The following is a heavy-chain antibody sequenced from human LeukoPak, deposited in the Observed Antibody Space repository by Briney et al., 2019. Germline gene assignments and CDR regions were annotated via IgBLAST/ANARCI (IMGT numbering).Heavy chain of an antibody. V-gene: IGHV4-61*01. J-gene: IGHJ3*02. Sequence: SETLSLTCTVSGGSVSSGSYYWSWIRQPPEKGLEWIGYIYYSGSTNYNPSLKSRVTISVDTSKNQFSLKLSSVTAADTAVYYCARSYSFDAFDIWGQGTMVTVSS. CDR3: ARSYSFDAFDI. CDR2: IYYSGST. CDR1: GGSVSSGSYY. D-gene: IGHD5-18*01.